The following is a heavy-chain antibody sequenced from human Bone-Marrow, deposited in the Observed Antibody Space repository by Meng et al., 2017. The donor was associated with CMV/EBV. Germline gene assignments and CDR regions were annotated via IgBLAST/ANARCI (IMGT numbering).Heavy chain of an antibody. Sequence: GGSISSCDYSWSSIRQPPGKGLEWIGYIYYSGSTYYNPSLKSRVTISVDTSKNQLSLKLSSVTAADTAVYYCASYSSSYQYNWFDPWGQGTLVTVSS. CDR1: GGSISSCDYS. J-gene: IGHJ5*02. CDR2: IYYSGST. CDR3: ASYSSSYQYNWFDP. D-gene: IGHD6-6*01. V-gene: IGHV4-30-4*08.